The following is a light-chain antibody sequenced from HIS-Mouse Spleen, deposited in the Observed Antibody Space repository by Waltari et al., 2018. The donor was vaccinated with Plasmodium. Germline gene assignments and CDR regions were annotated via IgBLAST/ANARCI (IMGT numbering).Light chain of an antibody. Sequence: EIVMTHSPATLSLSPGERATLPCRASQSVISSYLSWYQQKPGQSPRFLIYGASTSATGIPARFSGSGSGTDFTLTISSLQPEDFAVYYCQQDYNLPYTFGQGTKLEIK. CDR2: GAS. CDR3: QQDYNLPYT. J-gene: IGKJ2*01. CDR1: QSVISSY. V-gene: IGKV3D-7*01.